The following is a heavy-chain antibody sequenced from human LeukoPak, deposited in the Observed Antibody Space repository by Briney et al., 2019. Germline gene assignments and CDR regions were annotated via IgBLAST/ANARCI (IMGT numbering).Heavy chain of an antibody. D-gene: IGHD3-22*01. CDR1: RFTVSINY. CDR2: IYSGGNT. V-gene: IGHV3-66*02. CDR3: APYYYDSSGYWHYFDY. Sequence: GGSLRLSCAASRFTVSINYMTWVRQAPGKGLEWVSVIYSGGNTYYADSVEGRFTISRDNSKNTLYLQMNSLRAEDTAVYYCAPYYYDSSGYWHYFDYWGQGTLVTVSS. J-gene: IGHJ4*02.